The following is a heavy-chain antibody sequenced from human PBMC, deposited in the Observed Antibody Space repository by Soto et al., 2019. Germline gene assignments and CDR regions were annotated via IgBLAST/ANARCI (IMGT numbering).Heavy chain of an antibody. D-gene: IGHD2-2*01. CDR3: ARFGGYCSSTSCSVRGGYYYYYMDV. J-gene: IGHJ6*03. V-gene: IGHV1-24*01. Sequence: ASVKVSCKVSGYSLTELSMHWVRQASGKGLEWMGGLDPDNDDTIYAQKLQGRVTMTTDTSTSTAYMELRSLRSDDTAVYYCARFGGYCSSTSCSVRGGYYYYYMDVWGKGTTVTVSS. CDR1: GYSLTELS. CDR2: LDPDNDDT.